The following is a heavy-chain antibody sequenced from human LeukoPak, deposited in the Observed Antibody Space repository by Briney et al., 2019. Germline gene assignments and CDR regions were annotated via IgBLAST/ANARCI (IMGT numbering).Heavy chain of an antibody. J-gene: IGHJ4*02. CDR2: IYYSGST. V-gene: IGHV4-59*01. D-gene: IGHD3-10*01. Sequence: SETLSLTCTVSGGSISSYYWSWIRQPPGKGLEWIGYIYYSGSTNYNPSLKSRVTISVDTSKNQFSLKLSSVTAADAAVYYCAREFEMAFDYWGQGTLVTVSS. CDR3: AREFEMAFDY. CDR1: GGSISSYY.